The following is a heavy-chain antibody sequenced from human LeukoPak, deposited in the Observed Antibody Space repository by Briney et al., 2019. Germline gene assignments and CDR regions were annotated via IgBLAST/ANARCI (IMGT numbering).Heavy chain of an antibody. CDR1: GGAFSDYS. D-gene: IGHD5-12*01. Sequence: SETLSLTCAVYGGAFSDYSWNWIRQPPGKGLEWIGEINHFGSTNYNPSLRSRVTISGDTSKKQFSLKVNSVTAADTAVYYCARSRSRGYSGDFDYWGQGTLVTVSS. V-gene: IGHV4-34*01. J-gene: IGHJ4*02. CDR2: INHFGST. CDR3: ARSRSRGYSGDFDY.